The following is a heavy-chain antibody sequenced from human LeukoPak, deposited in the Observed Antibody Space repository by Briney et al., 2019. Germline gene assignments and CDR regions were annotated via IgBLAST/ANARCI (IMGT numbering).Heavy chain of an antibody. V-gene: IGHV4-39*07. D-gene: IGHD2-21*01. CDR2: IYYSGST. J-gene: IGHJ4*02. CDR1: GGSISTSSYY. Sequence: SETLSLTCTVSGGSISTSSYYWGWVRQPPGKGLEWIGSIYYSGSTYYNPSLKSRVTISVDTSKNQFSLKLSSVTAADTAVYYCARADSPVWWWPYYFDYWGQGTLVTVSS. CDR3: ARADSPVWWWPYYFDY.